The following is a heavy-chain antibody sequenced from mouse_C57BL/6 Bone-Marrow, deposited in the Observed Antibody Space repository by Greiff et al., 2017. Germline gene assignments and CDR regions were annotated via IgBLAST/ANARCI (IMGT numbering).Heavy chain of an antibody. D-gene: IGHD1-1*01. CDR3: ARGIYYGSSSYYAMDY. J-gene: IGHJ4*01. CDR2: IHPNSGST. V-gene: IGHV1-64*01. CDR1: GYTFTSYW. Sequence: QVQLQQPGAELVKPGASVKLSCKASGYTFTSYWMHWVKQRPGQGLEWIGMIHPNSGSTNYNEKFKSKATLTVDKSSSTAYMQLSSLTSEDSAVYYCARGIYYGSSSYYAMDYWGQGTSVTVSS.